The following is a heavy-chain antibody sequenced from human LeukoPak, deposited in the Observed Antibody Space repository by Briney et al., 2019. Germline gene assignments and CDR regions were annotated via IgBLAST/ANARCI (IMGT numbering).Heavy chain of an antibody. D-gene: IGHD3-22*01. V-gene: IGHV3-48*01. CDR3: ARDVYDSSGYYSGY. CDR1: GFTFSNFG. J-gene: IGHJ4*02. CDR2: ISGSSDTI. Sequence: GGSLRLSCAASGFTFSNFGLSWVRQAPGKGLEWVSYISGSSDTIYYADSVKGRFTISRDNAQNSLYLQMNSLRAEDTAVYYCARDVYDSSGYYSGYWGQGTLVTVSS.